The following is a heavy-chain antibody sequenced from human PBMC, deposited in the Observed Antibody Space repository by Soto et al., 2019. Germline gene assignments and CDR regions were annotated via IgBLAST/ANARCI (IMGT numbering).Heavy chain of an antibody. CDR2: PRNKANSYTT. CDR1: GFTFSAHY. V-gene: IGHV3-72*01. D-gene: IGHD1-26*01. J-gene: IGHJ4*02. CDR3: AIFLSGSYYDY. Sequence: EVQLVESGGGLVHPGGSLRLSCAAYGFTFSAHYMDWGRQAPGKGLEWVGRPRNKANSYTTEYAAYVKGRFTISRDDSHRSMYLQMNSRTTEDTAGYYCAIFLSGSYYDYWCQGTLVTVSS.